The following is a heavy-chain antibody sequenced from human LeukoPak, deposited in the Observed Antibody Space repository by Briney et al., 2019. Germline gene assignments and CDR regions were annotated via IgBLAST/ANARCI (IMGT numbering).Heavy chain of an antibody. CDR3: ARGPAAAGNDY. D-gene: IGHD6-13*01. V-gene: IGHV3-53*01. CDR2: IYSGGST. CDR1: GFTFSSYW. Sequence: GGSLRLSCAASGFTFSSYWMHWVRQAPGKGLEWVSVIYSGGSTYYADSVKGRFTISRDNSKNTLYLQMNSLRAEDTAVYYCARGPAAAGNDYWGQGTLVTVSS. J-gene: IGHJ4*02.